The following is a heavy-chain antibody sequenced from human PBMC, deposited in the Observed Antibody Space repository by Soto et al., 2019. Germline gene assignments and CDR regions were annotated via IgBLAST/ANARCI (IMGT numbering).Heavy chain of an antibody. CDR2: IIPIFGTA. Sequence: SVKVSCKASGGTFSSYAISWVRQAPGQGLEWMGEIIPIFGTANYAQKFQGRVTITADESKNQFSLKLSSVTAADTAVYYCARSQTTVTSYDYWGQGTLVTVSS. CDR1: GGTFSSYA. V-gene: IGHV1-69*13. D-gene: IGHD4-17*01. J-gene: IGHJ4*02. CDR3: ARSQTTVTSYDY.